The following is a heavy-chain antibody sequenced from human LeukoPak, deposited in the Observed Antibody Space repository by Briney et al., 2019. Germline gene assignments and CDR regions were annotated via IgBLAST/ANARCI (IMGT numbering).Heavy chain of an antibody. J-gene: IGHJ4*02. V-gene: IGHV4-30-4*01. CDR1: GGSISSGDYY. CDR2: IYSSGST. CDR3: ARAAGYERYSDWLATKYYFHY. Sequence: PSQTLSLTCTVSGGSISSGDYYWRWSRQSPDKGLDWNRYIYSSGSTYYNPSLKSRVAISLHTPKNQFSVKLRTVTAADTAIYYCARAAGYERYSDWLATKYYFHYWGQGTVVTVS. D-gene: IGHD3-9*01.